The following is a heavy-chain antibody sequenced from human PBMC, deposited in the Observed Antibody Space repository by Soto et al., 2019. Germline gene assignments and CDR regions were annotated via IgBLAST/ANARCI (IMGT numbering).Heavy chain of an antibody. CDR1: GGTFSSYT. CDR2: IIPILGIA. V-gene: IGHV1-69*02. CDR3: ARGRVLRC. Sequence: QVQLVQSGAEVKKPGSSVKVSCKATGGTFSSYTISWVRQSPGQGLEWRGRIIPILGIANYAQKFQSRVPITADKSTSTAYMELSRLRSEDKDVYYCARGRVLRCWGQGTLVTVSS. D-gene: IGHD1-26*01. J-gene: IGHJ4*02.